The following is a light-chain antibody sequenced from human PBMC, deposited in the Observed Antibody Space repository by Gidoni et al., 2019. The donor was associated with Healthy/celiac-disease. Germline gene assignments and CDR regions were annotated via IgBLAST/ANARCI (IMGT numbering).Light chain of an antibody. J-gene: IGKJ2*01. Sequence: DIQMTQSPSTLSASVGARVTITCRASQSISIWLAWYQPKPGKAPKLLIYDASSLESGVPSRFIGSGSGTEFTLTISSLQPDDFATYYFQQYNSYSGTFGQGTKLESK. CDR2: DAS. V-gene: IGKV1-5*01. CDR1: QSISIW. CDR3: QQYNSYSGT.